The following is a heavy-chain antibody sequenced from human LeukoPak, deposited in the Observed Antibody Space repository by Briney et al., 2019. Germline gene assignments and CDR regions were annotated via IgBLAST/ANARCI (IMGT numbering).Heavy chain of an antibody. J-gene: IGHJ4*02. D-gene: IGHD2-2*01. Sequence: ASVKVSCKASGGTFSSYAISWVRQAPGQGLEWMGRIIPILGIANYAQKFQGRVTITADKSTSTAYMELSSLRSEDTAVYYCARRWCSSTSCQFDYWGQGTLVTVSS. V-gene: IGHV1-69*04. CDR1: GGTFSSYA. CDR2: IIPILGIA. CDR3: ARRWCSSTSCQFDY.